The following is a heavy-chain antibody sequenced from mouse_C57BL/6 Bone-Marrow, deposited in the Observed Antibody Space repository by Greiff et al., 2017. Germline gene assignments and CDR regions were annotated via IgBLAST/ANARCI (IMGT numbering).Heavy chain of an antibody. CDR2: IDPNSGGT. Sequence: QVQLQQPGAELVMPGASVKLSCKASGYTFTSYWMHWVKQRPGRGLEWIGRIDPNSGGTKYNEKFKSKATLTVDKPSSTAYMQLSSLTSEDSAVYYCARRGCYYAMDYWGQGTSVTVSS. CDR3: ARRGCYYAMDY. J-gene: IGHJ4*01. V-gene: IGHV1-72*01. CDR1: GYTFTSYW.